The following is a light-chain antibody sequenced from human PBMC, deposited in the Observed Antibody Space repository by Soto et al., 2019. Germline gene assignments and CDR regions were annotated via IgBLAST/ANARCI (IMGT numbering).Light chain of an antibody. V-gene: IGLV2-14*01. CDR2: DVS. Sequence: LTQPASVSGSPSQSITFSCTGTSSDVGGYNSASWYQQHPGKAPKLMIHDVSNRASGVSSRFSGSKSDNTASLTISGLQAEDEADYYCSSYSPSTTYVFGTGTKVTVL. CDR1: SSDVGGYNS. CDR3: SSYSPSTTYV. J-gene: IGLJ1*01.